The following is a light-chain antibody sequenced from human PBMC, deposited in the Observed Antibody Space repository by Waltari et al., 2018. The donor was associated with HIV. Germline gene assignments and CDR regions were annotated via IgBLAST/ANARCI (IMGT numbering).Light chain of an antibody. CDR1: QSISSY. CDR3: QQSYSAPET. J-gene: IGKJ2*01. CDR2: AAS. Sequence: DIQMTQSPSSLSASVGDRVTITCRASQSISSYLNWYQQKPRKAPKRLIHAASSLQSGVPSRFSGSRSGKDFTLTINSLQPEDFATYCGQQSYSAPETFGQGTKLEIK. V-gene: IGKV1-39*01.